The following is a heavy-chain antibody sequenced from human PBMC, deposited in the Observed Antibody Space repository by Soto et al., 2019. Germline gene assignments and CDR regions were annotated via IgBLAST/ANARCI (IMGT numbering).Heavy chain of an antibody. CDR1: GYTFTSYA. CDR2: ISAYNGNT. J-gene: IGHJ4*02. Sequence: ASVKVSCKASGYTFTSYAMHWVRQAPGQGLEWMGWISAYNGNTNYAQKLQGRVTMTTDTSTSTAYMELRSLRSDDTAVYYCATSVGYCISTSCQFDYWGQGTLVTVSS. V-gene: IGHV1-18*01. D-gene: IGHD2-2*03. CDR3: ATSVGYCISTSCQFDY.